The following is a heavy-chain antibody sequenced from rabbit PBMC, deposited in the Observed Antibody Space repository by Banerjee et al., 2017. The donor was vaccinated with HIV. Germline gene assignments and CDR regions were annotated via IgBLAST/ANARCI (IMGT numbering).Heavy chain of an antibody. D-gene: IGHD4-1*01. CDR3: ARDLAGVIGWNFNL. CDR2: IDTGSGTI. Sequence: QEQLEESGGDLVKPGGTLTLTCTASGIDFSSYYYICWVRQAPGKGLEWIGCIDTGSGTIWYASWAKGRFTISSDNAQNTVDLQMTSLTAADTATYFCARDLAGVIGWNFNLWGPGTLVTVS. J-gene: IGHJ4*01. CDR1: GIDFSSYYY. V-gene: IGHV1S43*01.